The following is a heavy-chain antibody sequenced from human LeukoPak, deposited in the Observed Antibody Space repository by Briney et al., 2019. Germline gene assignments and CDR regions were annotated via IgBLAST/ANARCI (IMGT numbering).Heavy chain of an antibody. V-gene: IGHV4-39*07. D-gene: IGHD3-10*01. CDR3: ARDRFGSDY. CDR2: IYYSGNT. CDR1: GGSISSSSYY. Sequence: SETPSLTCTVSGGSISSSSYYWGWIRQPPGKGLEWIGSIYYSGNTYYNPSLKSRVTISIDTSKNQFSLKLSSVTAADTAVYFCARDRFGSDYWGQGTLVTVSS. J-gene: IGHJ4*02.